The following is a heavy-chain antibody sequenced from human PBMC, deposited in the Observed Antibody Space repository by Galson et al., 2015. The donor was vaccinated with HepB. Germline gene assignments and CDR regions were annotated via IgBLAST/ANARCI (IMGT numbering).Heavy chain of an antibody. J-gene: IGHJ5*02. CDR3: AKSEYSLSGFDP. Sequence: SLRLSCAVSGFTFSTYAMSWVRQAPGKGLEWVSAISGSAGSTSYANSVKGRFTISRDNSKNTLYLQMNSLRAEDTAVYYCAKSEYSLSGFDPWGQGTLVTVSS. V-gene: IGHV3-23*01. CDR2: ISGSAGST. CDR1: GFTFSTYA. D-gene: IGHD6-6*01.